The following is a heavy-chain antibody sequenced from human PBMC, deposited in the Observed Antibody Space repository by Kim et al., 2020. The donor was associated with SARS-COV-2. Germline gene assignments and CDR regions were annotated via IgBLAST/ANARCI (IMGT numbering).Heavy chain of an antibody. CDR2: INPHSGGT. D-gene: IGHD3-16*01. CDR3: ARGGIKRVYYGLDV. J-gene: IGHJ6*02. CDR1: EYTFTDYY. Sequence: ASVKVSCKASEYTFTDYYIHWVRQAPGQGLEWMGWINPHSGGTNIAQRFQGRVTMTGDTSISTAYLELSRLRSDDTAVYYCARGGIKRVYYGLDVWGQGTTVTVSS. V-gene: IGHV1-2*02.